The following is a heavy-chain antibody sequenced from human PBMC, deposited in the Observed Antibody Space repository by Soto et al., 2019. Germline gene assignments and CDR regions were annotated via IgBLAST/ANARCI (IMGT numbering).Heavy chain of an antibody. CDR3: AREVVTETTLGYFDF. CDR1: GGSFSSDA. D-gene: IGHD2-21*02. CDR2: IIPMFDTT. Sequence: SVKVSCKASGGSFSSDAITWVRQAPGQGLEWIGEIIPMFDTTNYAPEFQGRVTITADTATTTVYMEVNRLTPDDTAVYYCAREVVTETTLGYFDFWGPGALVTAPQ. J-gene: IGHJ4*02. V-gene: IGHV1-69*06.